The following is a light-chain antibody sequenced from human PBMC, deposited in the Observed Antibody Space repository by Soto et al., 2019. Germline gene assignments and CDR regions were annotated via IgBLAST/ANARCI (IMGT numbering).Light chain of an antibody. CDR2: EVS. CDR1: SSDVGGYNY. J-gene: IGLJ1*01. CDR3: SSYTSNSTPYV. Sequence: QSALTQPASVSGSPGQSLTISCTGTSSDVGGYNYVSWYQQYPGKAPKLMIYEVSNRPSGVSNRFSGSKSGNTASLTISGLQAEDEADYYCSSYTSNSTPYVFGTGTKLTVL. V-gene: IGLV2-14*01.